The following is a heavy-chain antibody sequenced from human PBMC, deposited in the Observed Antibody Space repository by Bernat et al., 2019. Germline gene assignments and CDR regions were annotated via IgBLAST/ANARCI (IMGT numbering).Heavy chain of an antibody. CDR3: VRDGYSSSSGMDV. V-gene: IGHV3-33*01. J-gene: IGHJ6*04. CDR2: IWYDGSNK. D-gene: IGHD6-6*01. CDR1: GFTFSSYG. Sequence: QVQLVESGGGVVQPGRSLRLSCAASGFTFSSYGMHWVRQAPGKGLEWVAVIWYDGSNKRYADSVKGRFTVSRDNSKNTLDLQMDSLRAEDTAVYYCVRDGYSSSSGMDVWGRGTTVTVSS.